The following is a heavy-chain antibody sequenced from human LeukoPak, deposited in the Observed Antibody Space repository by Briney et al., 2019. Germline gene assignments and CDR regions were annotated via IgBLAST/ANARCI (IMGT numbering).Heavy chain of an antibody. J-gene: IGHJ4*02. D-gene: IGHD4-17*01. V-gene: IGHV3-21*01. CDR1: GFTFSSYS. CDR3: ARGHTAVTRHFDF. CDR2: ISSSSYI. Sequence: GGSLRLSCAASGFTFSSYSMNWVRQAPGKGLEWVSSISSSSYIYYADALKGRFTISRDDAKNLLYLDMNSLRAEDTAVYYCARGHTAVTRHFDFWGQGTLVTVSS.